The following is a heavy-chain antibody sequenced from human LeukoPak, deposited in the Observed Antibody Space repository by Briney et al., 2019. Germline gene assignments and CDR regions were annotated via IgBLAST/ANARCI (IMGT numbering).Heavy chain of an antibody. CDR2: IYSGGST. D-gene: IGHD3-10*01. V-gene: IGHV3-53*01. J-gene: IGHJ4*02. Sequence: PGGSLRLSCAASGFTVSNSFMSWVRQAPGKGLEWVSIIYSGGSTYYADSVKGRFTISRDNSKNTLYLQMNSLRAADTAVYYCTRVYGSGSYYSHCWGQGTLVTVSS. CDR1: GFTVSNSF. CDR3: TRVYGSGSYYSHC.